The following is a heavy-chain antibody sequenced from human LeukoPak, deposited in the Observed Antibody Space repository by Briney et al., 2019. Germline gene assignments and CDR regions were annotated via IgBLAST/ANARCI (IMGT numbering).Heavy chain of an antibody. D-gene: IGHD6-19*01. V-gene: IGHV1-69*04. Sequence: VASVKVSCKASGYTFTGYYMHWVRQAPGQGLEWMGRIIPILGIANYAQKFQGRVTITADKSTSTAYMELSSLRSEDTAVYYCARDSSGWYLGGNFDYWGQGTLVTVSS. CDR3: ARDSSGWYLGGNFDY. J-gene: IGHJ4*02. CDR2: IIPILGIA. CDR1: GYTFTGYY.